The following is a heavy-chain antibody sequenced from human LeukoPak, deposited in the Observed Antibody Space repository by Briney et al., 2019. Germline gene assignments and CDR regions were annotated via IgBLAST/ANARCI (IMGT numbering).Heavy chain of an antibody. Sequence: PGESLKISCKGSGYSFTSYWIGWVRQMPGKGLEWMGIIYPGDSDTRYSPSFQGQVTISADKSISTAYLQWSSLKASDTAMYYCARNTYYDILTGPNWFDPWGQGTLVTASS. CDR3: ARNTYYDILTGPNWFDP. J-gene: IGHJ5*02. D-gene: IGHD3-9*01. V-gene: IGHV5-51*01. CDR2: IYPGDSDT. CDR1: GYSFTSYW.